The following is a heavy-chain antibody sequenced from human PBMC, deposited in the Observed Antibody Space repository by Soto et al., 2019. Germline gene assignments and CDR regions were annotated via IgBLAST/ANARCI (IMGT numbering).Heavy chain of an antibody. V-gene: IGHV3-30-3*01. CDR3: ARGTNYYDSSGYYSLDY. J-gene: IGHJ4*02. D-gene: IGHD3-22*01. CDR1: GFTFSSYA. Sequence: QVQLVESGGGVVQPGRSLRLSCAASGFTFSSYAMHWVRQAPGKGLERVAVISYDGSNKYYADSVKGRFTISRDNSKNTLYLQMNSLRAEDTAVYYCARGTNYYDSSGYYSLDYWGQGTLVTVSS. CDR2: ISYDGSNK.